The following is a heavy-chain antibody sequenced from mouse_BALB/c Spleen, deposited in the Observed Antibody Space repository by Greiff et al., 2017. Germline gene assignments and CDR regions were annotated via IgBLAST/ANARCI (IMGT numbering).Heavy chain of an antibody. D-gene: IGHD2-1*01. V-gene: IGHV5-12-2*01. CDR1: GFTFSSYT. CDR2: ISNGGGST. J-gene: IGHJ4*01. Sequence: EVKVVESGGGLVQPGGSLKLSCAASGFTFSSYTMSWVRQTPEKRLEWVAYISNGGGSTYYPDTVKGRFTISRDNAKNTLYLQMSSLKSEDTAMYYCARHYGNYYYAMDYWGQGTSVTVSS. CDR3: ARHYGNYYYAMDY.